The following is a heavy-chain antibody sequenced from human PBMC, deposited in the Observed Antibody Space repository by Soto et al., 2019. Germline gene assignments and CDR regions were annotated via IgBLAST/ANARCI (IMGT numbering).Heavy chain of an antibody. CDR3: ARGYYYDSSGFSGPGFYYYYGMDV. D-gene: IGHD3-22*01. CDR2: IIPIFGTA. V-gene: IGHV1-69*13. J-gene: IGHJ6*02. CDR1: GGTFSSYA. Sequence: ASVKVSCKASGGTFSSYAISWVRQAPGQGLEWMGGIIPIFGTANYAQKFQGRVTITADESTSTAYMELSSLRSEDTAVYYCARGYYYDSSGFSGPGFYYYYGMDVWGQGTTVTVSS.